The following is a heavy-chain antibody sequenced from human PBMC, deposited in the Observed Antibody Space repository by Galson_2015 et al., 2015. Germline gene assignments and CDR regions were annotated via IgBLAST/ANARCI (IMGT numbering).Heavy chain of an antibody. J-gene: IGHJ4*02. CDR3: VRGDKGAY. Sequence: SLRLSCAVSGFTISVYWMSWVRQAPGKGLEWVAHIKQDGSEKYYVDSVKGRFTISRDNAKNSLSLQMNSLRVEDTAVYYCVRGDKGAYWGQGTLVTVSS. CDR2: IKQDGSEK. D-gene: IGHD4/OR15-4a*01. CDR1: GFTISVYW. V-gene: IGHV3-7*01.